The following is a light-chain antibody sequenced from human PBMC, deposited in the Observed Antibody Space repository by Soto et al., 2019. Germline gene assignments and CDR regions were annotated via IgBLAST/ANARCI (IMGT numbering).Light chain of an antibody. J-gene: IGKJ1*01. CDR1: QSISNY. Sequence: DIQMTQSPSSLSASVGDRVTITCRASQSISNYLNWYQQKPGKAPKLLIYAASSMQSGVPSRFSGRVFETNFTLTISSLQPDDSATYYCQQSLSPLWTFGQGTKVEV. CDR2: AAS. CDR3: QQSLSPLWT. V-gene: IGKV1-39*01.